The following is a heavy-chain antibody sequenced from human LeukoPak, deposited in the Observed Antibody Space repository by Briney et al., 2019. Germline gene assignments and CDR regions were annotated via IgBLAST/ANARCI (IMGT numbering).Heavy chain of an antibody. D-gene: IGHD3-10*01. Sequence: ASVKVSCKASGYTFTSYGISWVRQAPGQGLEWMGGIIPIFGTANYAQKFQGRVTITADKSTSTAYMELSSLRSEDTAVYYCASRKGITMVRGAPDAFDIWGQGTMVTVSS. CDR1: GYTFTSYG. CDR2: IIPIFGTA. J-gene: IGHJ3*02. CDR3: ASRKGITMVRGAPDAFDI. V-gene: IGHV1-69*06.